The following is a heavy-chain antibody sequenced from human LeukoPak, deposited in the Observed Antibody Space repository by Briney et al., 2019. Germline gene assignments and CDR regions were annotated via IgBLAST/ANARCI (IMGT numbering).Heavy chain of an antibody. CDR2: INSDGSST. CDR1: GFTFSNYW. J-gene: IGHJ4*02. CDR3: GRASLYSSGYDY. D-gene: IGHD6-25*01. V-gene: IGHV3-74*01. Sequence: RGSLRLSCAASGFTFSNYWMHWVRQAPGKGLVWVSRINSDGSSTRDADSVKGRFTISRDKARNMLDPQMTALRAEDTAVYYCGRASLYSSGYDYWGQGTLVTVSS.